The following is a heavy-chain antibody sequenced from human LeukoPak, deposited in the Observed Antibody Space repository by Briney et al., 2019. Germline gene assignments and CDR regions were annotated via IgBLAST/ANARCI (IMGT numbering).Heavy chain of an antibody. CDR2: ISSDSAYI. CDR1: GFSFRDYA. CDR3: ARIFRYQLVDYYALDV. Sequence: PAGSLRLSCAASGFSFRDYAMDWVRQAPGKGLEWVSAISSDSAYIYYADSVKGRFTISRDNAKSSVSLQMNSLRDDDTAVYYCARIFRYQLVDYYALDVWGQGTTVTVSS. V-gene: IGHV3-21*01. D-gene: IGHD2-2*01. J-gene: IGHJ6*02.